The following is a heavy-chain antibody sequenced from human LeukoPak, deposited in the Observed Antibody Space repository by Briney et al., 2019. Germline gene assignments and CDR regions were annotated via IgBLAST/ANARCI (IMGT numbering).Heavy chain of an antibody. V-gene: IGHV1-8*01. CDR3: ARLWPSNTGNDY. D-gene: IGHD2-21*01. J-gene: IGHJ4*02. CDR2: MNPNNAKT. CDR1: GYTFTSYD. Sequence: ASVRVSCKASGYTFTSYDINWVRQATGQGLEWMGWMNPNNAKTVYAQKFQGRVTMTRNTSISTAYMELSGLRSEDTAVYYCARLWPSNTGNDYWGQGTLVTVSS.